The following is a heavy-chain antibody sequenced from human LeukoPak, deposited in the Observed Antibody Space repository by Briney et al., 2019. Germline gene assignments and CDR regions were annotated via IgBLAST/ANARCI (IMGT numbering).Heavy chain of an antibody. CDR2: ISWDGGRI. Sequence: GGSLRLSCAASGFTFSDYSMHWVRQAPGKGLEWVSLISWDGGRIHYVDSVKGRFTISRDNSKNSLYLQMNSLRTEDTALYYCAKSLVSSGYRLDYWGQGTLVTVSS. CDR1: GFTFSDYS. CDR3: AKSLVSSGYRLDY. D-gene: IGHD3-22*01. V-gene: IGHV3-43*01. J-gene: IGHJ4*02.